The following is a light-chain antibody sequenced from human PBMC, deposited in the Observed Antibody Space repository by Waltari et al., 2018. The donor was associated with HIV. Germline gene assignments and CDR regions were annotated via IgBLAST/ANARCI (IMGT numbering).Light chain of an antibody. Sequence: QSVLTQPPSASGTPGQRIIISCSGSTSNIGTNNVNWYQQLPGTTPRLLMHSNIHLPAGVPDRFSGSRSGPSASLAISGLQSEDEADYYCSAGDASLGAWMFGGGTKLTVL. V-gene: IGLV1-44*01. J-gene: IGLJ3*02. CDR3: SAGDASLGAWM. CDR1: TSNIGTNN. CDR2: SNI.